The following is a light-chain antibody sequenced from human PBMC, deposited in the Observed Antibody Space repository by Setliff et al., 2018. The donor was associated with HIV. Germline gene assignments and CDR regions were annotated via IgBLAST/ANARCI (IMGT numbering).Light chain of an antibody. V-gene: IGLV2-14*03. CDR2: DVS. CDR3: TSYTTTSTYG. Sequence: QSVLTQPASVSGSPGQSITISCTGTSSDVGAYKYVSWYQQHPGRAPKVIIYDVSYRPSGVSNRFSGSKSGNTASLTISGLRADDEADYYCTSYTTTSTYGFGTGTKVTVL. J-gene: IGLJ1*01. CDR1: SSDVGAYKY.